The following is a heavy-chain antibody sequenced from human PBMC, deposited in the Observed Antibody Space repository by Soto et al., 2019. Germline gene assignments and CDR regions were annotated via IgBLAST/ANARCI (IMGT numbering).Heavy chain of an antibody. CDR2: IYYSGST. CDR1: GGSISRYY. CDR3: ARHVAVAGPHTFDI. Sequence: AETLSLTCTVSGGSISRYYWSRIRQPPGKGLEWIGYIYYSGSTNYNPSLKSRVTISVDTSKNQFSLKLSSVTAADTAVYYCARHVAVAGPHTFDIWGQGTMVTVSS. V-gene: IGHV4-59*08. J-gene: IGHJ3*02. D-gene: IGHD6-13*01.